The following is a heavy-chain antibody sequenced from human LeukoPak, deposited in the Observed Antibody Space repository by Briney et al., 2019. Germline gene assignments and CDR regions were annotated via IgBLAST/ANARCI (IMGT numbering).Heavy chain of an antibody. J-gene: IGHJ6*03. D-gene: IGHD4/OR15-4a*01. Sequence: GGSLRLSCAASGFTFSSYWMSWVRQAPGKGLEWVANIKQDGSEKYYVDSVKGRFTISRDNSKNTLYLQMNSLRAEDTAVYYCARSPEGDYGYYMDVWGEGTTVTVSS. V-gene: IGHV3-7*01. CDR2: IKQDGSEK. CDR3: ARSPEGDYGYYMDV. CDR1: GFTFSSYW.